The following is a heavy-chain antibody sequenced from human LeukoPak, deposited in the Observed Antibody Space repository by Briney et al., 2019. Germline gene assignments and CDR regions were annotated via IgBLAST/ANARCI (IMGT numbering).Heavy chain of an antibody. D-gene: IGHD1-14*01. CDR3: AREGRMGTADAFDV. CDR1: GFTFNNYE. CDR2: VGIAGDT. Sequence: GGSLRLSCAASGFTFNNYEMHWVRQTAGKGLEWVSAVGIAGDTFYAGSVKGRFSISRDNAESSLFLQMNSLRAGDTAVYYCAREGRMGTADAFDVWGQGTMVTVSS. J-gene: IGHJ3*01. V-gene: IGHV3-13*01.